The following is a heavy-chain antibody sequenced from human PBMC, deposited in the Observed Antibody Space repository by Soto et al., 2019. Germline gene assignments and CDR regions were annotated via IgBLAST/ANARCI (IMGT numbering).Heavy chain of an antibody. Sequence: GGSLRLSCAASGFTFSSYAMSWVRQAPGKGLEWVSSISGSGGGTYYADSVKGRSTFSRDNSKNTLYLQMNSLRAEDTAVYYCAKFGMATTKRSPPYYIDYWGQGALVTVSS. CDR3: AKFGMATTKRSPPYYIDY. V-gene: IGHV3-23*01. CDR2: ISGSGGGT. J-gene: IGHJ4*02. D-gene: IGHD1-1*01. CDR1: GFTFSSYA.